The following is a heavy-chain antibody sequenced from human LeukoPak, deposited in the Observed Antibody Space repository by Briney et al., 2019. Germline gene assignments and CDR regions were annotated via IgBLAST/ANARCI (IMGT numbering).Heavy chain of an antibody. CDR1: GFSFSDNF. Sequence: GGSLRLSCTASGFSFSDNFMGWIRQAPGEGLEWVSYINSGGDTIHYSDSVEGRFSISRDNSKRSLFLQMNRLAIDDTAVYYCARGGYGWTFKQWGQGTLVSVSS. CDR2: INSGGDTI. J-gene: IGHJ4*02. V-gene: IGHV3-11*01. CDR3: ARGGYGWTFKQ. D-gene: IGHD5-18*01.